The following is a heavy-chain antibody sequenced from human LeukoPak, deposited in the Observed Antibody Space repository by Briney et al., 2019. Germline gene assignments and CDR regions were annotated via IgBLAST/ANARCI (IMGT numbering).Heavy chain of an antibody. J-gene: IGHJ6*02. D-gene: IGHD3-16*01. CDR1: GFTFSSYA. CDR2: ISYDGSNK. CDR3: ARDPPGGYYGMDV. Sequence: PGGSLRLSCAASGFTFSSYAMHWVRQAPGKGLEWVAVISYDGSNKYYADSVKGRFTISRDNSKNTLYLQMNSLRAEDTAVYYCARDPPGGYYGMDVWGQGTTVTVSS. V-gene: IGHV3-30-3*01.